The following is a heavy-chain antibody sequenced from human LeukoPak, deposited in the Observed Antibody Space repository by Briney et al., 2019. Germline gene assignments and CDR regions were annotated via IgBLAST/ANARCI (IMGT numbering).Heavy chain of an antibody. V-gene: IGHV1-18*04. CDR2: ISACNGNT. CDR3: ARQRHYYGSGSLCDY. D-gene: IGHD3-10*01. CDR1: GYTFTSYG. Sequence: ASVKVSCKASGYTFTSYGISWVRQAPGQGLEWMGWISACNGNTNYAQKLQGRVTMTTDTSTSTAYMELRSLRSDDTAVYYCARQRHYYGSGSLCDYWGQGTLVTVSS. J-gene: IGHJ4*02.